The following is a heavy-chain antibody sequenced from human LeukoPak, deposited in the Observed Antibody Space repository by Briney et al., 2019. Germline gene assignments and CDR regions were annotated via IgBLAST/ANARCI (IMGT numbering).Heavy chain of an antibody. CDR2: ISVYSGNT. D-gene: IGHD2-2*01. Sequence: VASVKVSCKASGYTFTTSGISWVRQAPGQGLEWMGWISVYSGNTKYAQKPQGRVTMTTDTSTSTAYMEFRSLRSDDTAVYYCARAGYCSTTSCYEYFYYYYMDAWGKGTPVTVSS. J-gene: IGHJ6*03. CDR1: GYTFTTSG. CDR3: ARAGYCSTTSCYEYFYYYYMDA. V-gene: IGHV1-18*01.